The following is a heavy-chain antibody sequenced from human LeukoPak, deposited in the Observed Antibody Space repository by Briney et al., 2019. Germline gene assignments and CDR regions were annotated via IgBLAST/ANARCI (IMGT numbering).Heavy chain of an antibody. J-gene: IGHJ4*02. Sequence: GESLKISCKASGYSFISHWIGWVRQRPGQGLEFMGIIYPYDSDTKYSPSLQGQVTISVDKSISTAYLQWSSLKASDTAMYYCARPRGYDDYFDYWGQGTLVTVSS. CDR1: GYSFISHW. CDR3: ARPRGYDDYFDY. V-gene: IGHV5-51*01. CDR2: IYPYDSDT. D-gene: IGHD5-12*01.